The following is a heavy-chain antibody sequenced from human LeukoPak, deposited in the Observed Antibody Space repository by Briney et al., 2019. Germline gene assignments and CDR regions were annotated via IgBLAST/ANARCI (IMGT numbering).Heavy chain of an antibody. CDR3: AKRGYCSGGSCRPASAPFDY. CDR2: IKQDGSQE. Sequence: GGSLRLSCAASRFPLSTYWMSWVRQAPGKGLEWVAHIKQDGSQEYYVDSVKGRFTISRDSAKNSLYLQMNSLRAEDTAVYYCAKRGYCSGGSCRPASAPFDYWGQGTLVTVSS. D-gene: IGHD2-15*01. CDR1: RFPLSTYW. J-gene: IGHJ4*02. V-gene: IGHV3-7*01.